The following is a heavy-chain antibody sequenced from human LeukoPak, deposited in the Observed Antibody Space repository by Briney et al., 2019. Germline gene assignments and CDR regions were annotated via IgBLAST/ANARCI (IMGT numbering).Heavy chain of an antibody. V-gene: IGHV4-34*01. D-gene: IGHD2-15*01. J-gene: IGHJ6*03. CDR3: ARGYRSGGSCYSYYYYNYMDV. CDR1: GGSFSGYY. CDR2: INHSGST. Sequence: SETLSLTCAVYGGSFSGYYWSWIRQPPGKGLEWIGEINHSGSTNYNPSLKSRVTISVDTSKNQSSLKLSSVTAADTAVYYCARGYRSGGSCYSYYYYNYMDVWGKGTTVTVSS.